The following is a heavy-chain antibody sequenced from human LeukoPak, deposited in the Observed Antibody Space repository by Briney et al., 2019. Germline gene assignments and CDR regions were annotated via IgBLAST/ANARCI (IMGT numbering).Heavy chain of an antibody. CDR3: ARVGYSNYADY. J-gene: IGHJ4*02. CDR2: IYYSGST. V-gene: IGHV4-30-4*02. Sequence: SDTLSLTCTVSGGSVSSVDYNWSWIRQPPGKGLEWIGYIYYSGSTYYNPSLKSRVTISVDTSKNQFSLKLSSVTAADTAVYYCARVGYSNYADYWGQGTLVTVSS. D-gene: IGHD5-18*01. CDR1: GGSVSSVDYN.